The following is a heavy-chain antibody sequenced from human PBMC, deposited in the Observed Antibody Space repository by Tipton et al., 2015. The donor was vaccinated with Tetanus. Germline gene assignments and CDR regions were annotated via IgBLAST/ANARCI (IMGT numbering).Heavy chain of an antibody. J-gene: IGHJ4*02. V-gene: IGHV4-31*03. CDR3: ARDRRYSGSYGSFDY. CDR1: GGSISSGGYY. Sequence: TLSLTCTVSGGSISSGGYYWSWIRQHPGKGLEWIGYIYYSGSTYYNPSLKSRVTISVDTSKNQFSLKLSSVTAADTAVYYCARDRRYSGSYGSFDYWGQGTLVTVSS. D-gene: IGHD1-26*01. CDR2: IYYSGST.